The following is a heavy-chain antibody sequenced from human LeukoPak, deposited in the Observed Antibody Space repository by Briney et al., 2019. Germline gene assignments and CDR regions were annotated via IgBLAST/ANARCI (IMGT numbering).Heavy chain of an antibody. J-gene: IGHJ5*01. CDR3: AKPGLTVPGTRWFDS. CDR2: IGSDGTAI. CDR1: GLTFESYA. V-gene: IGHV3-23*01. Sequence: GGSLRLSCAASGLTFESYAMSWVRQAPGKGLEWVSAIGSDGTAIQYADSVKGRFTISKDNSKNTLYLQMNSLRVEDTAVYYCAKPGLTVPGTRWFDSWGPGIPVTVSS. D-gene: IGHD1-1*01.